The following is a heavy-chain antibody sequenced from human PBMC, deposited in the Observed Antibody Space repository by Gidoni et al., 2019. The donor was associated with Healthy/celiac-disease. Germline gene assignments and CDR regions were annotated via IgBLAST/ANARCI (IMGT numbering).Heavy chain of an antibody. CDR2: INHSGST. CDR3: ARRRYYYDSRLYWYGMDV. CDR1: GGSFSGYY. V-gene: IGHV4-34*01. D-gene: IGHD3-22*01. J-gene: IGHJ6*02. Sequence: QVQLQQWGAGLLKPSETLSLTCAVYGGSFSGYYWSWIRQPPGKGLEWIGEINHSGSTNYNPSLKSRVTISVDTSKNQFSLKLSSVTAADTAVYYCARRRYYYDSRLYWYGMDVWGQGTTVTASS.